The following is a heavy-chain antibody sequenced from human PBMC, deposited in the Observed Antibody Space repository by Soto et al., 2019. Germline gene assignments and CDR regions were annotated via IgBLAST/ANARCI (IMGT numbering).Heavy chain of an antibody. CDR3: ARGSTGLRSSVDYYYYYHSDG. D-gene: IGHD5-12*01. V-gene: IGHV4-34*01. J-gene: IGHJ6*03. Sequence: QVQLQQWGAGLLQPSETLSLTCAVYGGSFSGYYWSWIRQPPGKGLEWIGEINHRGSTNYNPSLKGRLNISVDTSKNQYYLKLSSVTAADTAVYYCARGSTGLRSSVDYYYYYHSDGWGKGTPVTVSS. CDR2: INHRGST. CDR1: GGSFSGYY.